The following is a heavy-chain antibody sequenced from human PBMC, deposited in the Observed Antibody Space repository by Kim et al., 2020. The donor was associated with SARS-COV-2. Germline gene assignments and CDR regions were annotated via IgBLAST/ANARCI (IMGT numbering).Heavy chain of an antibody. CDR2: IKSKTDGGTT. Sequence: GGSLRLSCAASGFTFSNAWMSWVRQAPGKGLEWVGRIKSKTDGGTTDYAARVKGRFTISRDDSKNTLYLQMNSLKTEDTAVYYCTTATKGNYYYYYGMDVWGQGTTVTVSS. CDR1: GFTFSNAW. D-gene: IGHD5-12*01. J-gene: IGHJ6*02. V-gene: IGHV3-15*01. CDR3: TTATKGNYYYYYGMDV.